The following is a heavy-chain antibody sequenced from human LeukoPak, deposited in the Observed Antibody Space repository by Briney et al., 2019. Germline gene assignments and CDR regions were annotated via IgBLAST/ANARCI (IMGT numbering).Heavy chain of an antibody. Sequence: GASVKVSCKAPGYTFTDYYIHWVRRAPGQGLEWMGWINPNNGDTNYAQKFQGRVTMTSDTSITTAYMDLSRLRSDDTAVYHCARDRYSGILGPFDIWGQGTMVTVSS. J-gene: IGHJ3*02. CDR1: GYTFTDYY. CDR2: INPNNGDT. V-gene: IGHV1-2*02. CDR3: ARDRYSGILGPFDI. D-gene: IGHD1-26*01.